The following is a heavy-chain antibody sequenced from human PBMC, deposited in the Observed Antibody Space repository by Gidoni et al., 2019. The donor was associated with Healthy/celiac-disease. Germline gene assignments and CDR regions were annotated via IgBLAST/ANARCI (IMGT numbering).Heavy chain of an antibody. CDR3: AKAVTMVRGALGY. V-gene: IGHV3-23*01. CDR1: GFTFSSYA. D-gene: IGHD3-10*01. Sequence: EVQLLESGGGLVQPGGSLRLSCAASGFTFSSYAMSWVRQAPGKGLEWVSAISCSGGSTYYADSVKGRFTISRDNSKNTLYLQMNSLRAEDTAVYYCAKAVTMVRGALGYWGQGTLATVSS. CDR2: ISCSGGST. J-gene: IGHJ4*02.